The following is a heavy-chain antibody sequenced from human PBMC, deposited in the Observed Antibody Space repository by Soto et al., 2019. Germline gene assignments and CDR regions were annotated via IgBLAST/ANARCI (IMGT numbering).Heavy chain of an antibody. CDR1: GFTVSSNY. CDR3: ARDHITMVRGVIMASHYYYYYGMDV. Sequence: GESLRLSCAASGFTVSSNYMSWVRQAPGKGLEWVSVIYSGGSTYYADSVKGRFTISRDNSKNTLYLQMNSLRAEDTAVYYCARDHITMVRGVIMASHYYYYYGMDVWGQGTTVTVSS. V-gene: IGHV3-53*05. D-gene: IGHD3-10*01. J-gene: IGHJ6*02. CDR2: IYSGGST.